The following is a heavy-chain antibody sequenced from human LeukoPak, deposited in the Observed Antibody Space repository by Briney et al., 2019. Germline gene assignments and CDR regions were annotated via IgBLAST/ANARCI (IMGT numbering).Heavy chain of an antibody. V-gene: IGHV3-23*01. CDR2: LSGSGGYT. Sequence: GGSLRLSCAASGFTFSNYVMSWVRQAPGKGLEWVSALSGSGGYTYYADSVRGRFTISRDNSKNTLYLQMNSLRAEDTAVYYCAKGFDRGYYDSSGYPLRNAFDIWGQGTMVTVSS. D-gene: IGHD3-22*01. CDR1: GFTFSNYV. CDR3: AKGFDRGYYDSSGYPLRNAFDI. J-gene: IGHJ3*02.